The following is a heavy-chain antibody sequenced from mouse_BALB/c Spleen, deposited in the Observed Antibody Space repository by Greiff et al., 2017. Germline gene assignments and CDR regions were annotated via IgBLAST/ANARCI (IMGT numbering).Heavy chain of an antibody. Sequence: VQLQESGPGLVAPSQSLSITCTVSGFSLTSYGVHWVRQPPGKGLEWLGVIWAGGSTNYNSALMSRLSISKDNSKSQVFLKMNSLQTDDTAMYYCAREGGRYFDVWGAGTTVTVSS. CDR1: GFSLTSYG. CDR3: AREGGRYFDV. J-gene: IGHJ1*01. CDR2: IWAGGST. V-gene: IGHV2-9*02.